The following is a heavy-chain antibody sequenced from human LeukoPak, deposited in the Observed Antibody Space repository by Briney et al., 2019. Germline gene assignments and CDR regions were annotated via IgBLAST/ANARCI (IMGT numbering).Heavy chain of an antibody. CDR3: AREFSGSSDAFDI. J-gene: IGHJ3*02. CDR1: GRSFSGYY. D-gene: IGHD1-26*01. Sequence: SETLSLTCAFYGRSFSGYYWSWIRQPPGKGLEWIGEINHSGSTSDTPSLKSRVTISVDTSKNQFSLKLSSVTAADTAVYYCAREFSGSSDAFDIWGQGTMVTVSS. CDR2: INHSGST. V-gene: IGHV4-34*01.